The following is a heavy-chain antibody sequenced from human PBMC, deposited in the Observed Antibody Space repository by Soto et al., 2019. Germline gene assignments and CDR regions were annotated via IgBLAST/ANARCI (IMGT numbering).Heavy chain of an antibody. Sequence: SETLSLTCAVYGGSFSGYYWSWIRQPPGKGLEWIGEINHSGSTNYNPSLKSRVTISVDTSKNQFSLKLSSVTAADTAVYYCARGHRITIFGVVTTNWFDPWGQGTLVTVSS. D-gene: IGHD3-3*01. CDR1: GGSFSGYY. V-gene: IGHV4-34*01. CDR2: INHSGST. CDR3: ARGHRITIFGVVTTNWFDP. J-gene: IGHJ5*02.